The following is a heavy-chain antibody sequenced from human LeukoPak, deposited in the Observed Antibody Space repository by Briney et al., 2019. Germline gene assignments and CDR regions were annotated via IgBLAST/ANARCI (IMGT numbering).Heavy chain of an antibody. CDR1: GGSFSGYY. V-gene: IGHV4-34*01. J-gene: IGHJ5*02. Sequence: SETPSLTCAVYGGSFSGYYWSWIRQPPGKGLEWIGEINHSGSTNYNPSLKSRVTISVDTSKNQFSLKLSSVTAADTAVYYCARWGYYDSSGYSWGQGTLVTVSS. CDR2: INHSGST. CDR3: ARWGYYDSSGYS. D-gene: IGHD3-22*01.